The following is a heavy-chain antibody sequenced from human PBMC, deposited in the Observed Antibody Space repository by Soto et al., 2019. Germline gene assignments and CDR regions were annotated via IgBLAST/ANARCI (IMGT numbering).Heavy chain of an antibody. CDR3: AHTLVAGLGYYFDY. CDR2: IYWDDDK. D-gene: IGHD6-19*01. Sequence: QITLKESGPTLVKPTQTLTLTCTFSGFSLSTTRVGVGWIRQPPGKALEWLALIYWDDDKRYSPFLKSRLTITKDTSKNQVVLTMTNMDPMDPATYFCAHTLVAGLGYYFDYWGQGTLVTVSS. CDR1: GFSLSTTRVG. V-gene: IGHV2-5*02. J-gene: IGHJ4*02.